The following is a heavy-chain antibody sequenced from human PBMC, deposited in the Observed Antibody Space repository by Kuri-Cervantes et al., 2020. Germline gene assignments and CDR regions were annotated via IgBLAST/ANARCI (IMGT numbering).Heavy chain of an antibody. CDR2: IKSKGDGGTI. Sequence: GGSLRLSCAASGFTFSNAWMSWVRQAPGKGLEWVGRIKSKGDGGTIDYAAPVKGRFTISRDDSKNTLYLQMNSLRDEDTAVYYCARGPYYDILIRQVGWFDPWGQGTLVTVSS. J-gene: IGHJ5*02. CDR3: ARGPYYDILIRQVGWFDP. D-gene: IGHD3-9*01. CDR1: GFTFSNAW. V-gene: IGHV3-15*01.